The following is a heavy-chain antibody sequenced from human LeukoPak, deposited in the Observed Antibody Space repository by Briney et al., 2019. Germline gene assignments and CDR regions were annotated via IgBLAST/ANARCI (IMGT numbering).Heavy chain of an antibody. D-gene: IGHD3-3*01. V-gene: IGHV3-21*01. J-gene: IGHJ6*03. Sequence: GGSLRLSCAASGFTFSSYSMNWVRQAPGKGLEWVSSISSSSSYIYYADSVKGRFTISRDNAKNSLYLQMNSLRAEDTAVYYCAREGIFGVVIITYDYYYMDVWGKGTTVTVSS. CDR3: AREGIFGVVIITYDYYYMDV. CDR1: GFTFSSYS. CDR2: ISSSSSYI.